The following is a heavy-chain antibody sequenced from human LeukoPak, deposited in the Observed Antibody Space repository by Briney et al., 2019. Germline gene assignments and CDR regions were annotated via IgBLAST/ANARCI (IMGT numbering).Heavy chain of an antibody. D-gene: IGHD3-10*01. J-gene: IGHJ3*02. V-gene: IGHV4-59*08. CDR2: IYYRGST. CDR1: GASISSYY. CDR3: ARPDFAGTWRGAFDI. Sequence: PSETLSLTCTVSGASISSYYWSWIRQPPGKGLEWIGYIYYRGSTNYNPSLKSRVTISVDTSKNQFSLKLSSVTAADTAVYYCARPDFAGTWRGAFDIWGQGTMVTVSS.